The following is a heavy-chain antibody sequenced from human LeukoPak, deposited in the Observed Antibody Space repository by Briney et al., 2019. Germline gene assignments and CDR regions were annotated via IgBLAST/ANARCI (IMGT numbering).Heavy chain of an antibody. J-gene: IGHJ3*02. CDR3: ARETPYCGSLDAFDI. CDR1: GYTFTSYD. D-gene: IGHD1-26*01. V-gene: IGHV1-8*01. Sequence: GASVKVSCKASGYTFTSYDINWVRQATGQGIEWMGWMNPNSGNTGYAQKFQGRVTMTRNTSISTAYMELSSLRSEDTAVYYCARETPYCGSLDAFDIWGQGTMVTVSS. CDR2: MNPNSGNT.